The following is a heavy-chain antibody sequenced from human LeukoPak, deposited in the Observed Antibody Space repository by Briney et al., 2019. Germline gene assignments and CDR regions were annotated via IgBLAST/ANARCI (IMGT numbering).Heavy chain of an antibody. D-gene: IGHD4-17*01. CDR3: ARDRDYAFDY. J-gene: IGHJ4*02. V-gene: IGHV3-7*01. Sequence: GGSLRLSCATSGFTFSSNWMSWVRHTPGRGLDWVANIKPDGSAEYYAASMKGRFTVSRDNAKNSLYLQMNSLRDEDTAVYYCARDRDYAFDYWGQGTLVTVSS. CDR2: IKPDGSAE. CDR1: GFTFSSNW.